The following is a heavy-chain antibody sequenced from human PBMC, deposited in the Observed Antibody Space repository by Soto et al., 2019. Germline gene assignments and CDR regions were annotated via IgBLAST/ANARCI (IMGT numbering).Heavy chain of an antibody. CDR1: GVSLNTADTW. CDR3: VRSRQMESGYDYCLDV. D-gene: IGHD3-22*01. J-gene: IGHJ6*02. Sequence: QVQVQESGSGLVKASQSLSLTCTVSGVSLNTADTWWSWIRQSPGKGLEFIGYYHSGGSTYYDASFRSRVIISADTSNSQFSLKLSSVTVADTAVFFCVRSRQMESGYDYCLDVWGQGTTVTVSS. V-gene: IGHV4-30-4*01. CDR2: YHSGGST.